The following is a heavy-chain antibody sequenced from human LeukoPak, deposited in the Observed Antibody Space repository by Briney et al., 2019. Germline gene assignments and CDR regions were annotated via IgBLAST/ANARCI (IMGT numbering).Heavy chain of an antibody. J-gene: IGHJ4*02. CDR3: ARSVGGSTTYYYDSSGYYHD. CDR2: IIPIFGTA. Sequence: SVKVSCKASGGTFSSYAISWVRQAPGQGLEWMGGIIPIFGTANYAQRFQGRVTITTDESTSTAYMELSSLRSEDTAVYYCARSVGGSTTYYYDSSGYYHDWGQGTLVTVSS. CDR1: GGTFSSYA. V-gene: IGHV1-69*05. D-gene: IGHD3-22*01.